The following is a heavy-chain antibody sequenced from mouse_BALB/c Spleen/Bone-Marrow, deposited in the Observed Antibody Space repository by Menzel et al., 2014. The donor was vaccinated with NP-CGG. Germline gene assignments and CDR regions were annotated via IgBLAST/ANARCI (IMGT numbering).Heavy chain of an antibody. J-gene: IGHJ4*01. CDR2: INPSNGRP. Sequence: QVQLQQSGAELVKPGASVKLSCKASGYTFTSYWMHWVKQRPGQGLEWIGEINPSNGRPNYNEKFKVKATLNVAKSYSTAYMQLNSLTSEDSAVYYCARSDGYYPYYYAIDYWGQGTSVTVSS. CDR3: ARSDGYYPYYYAIDY. CDR1: GYTFTSYW. V-gene: IGHV1S81*02. D-gene: IGHD2-3*01.